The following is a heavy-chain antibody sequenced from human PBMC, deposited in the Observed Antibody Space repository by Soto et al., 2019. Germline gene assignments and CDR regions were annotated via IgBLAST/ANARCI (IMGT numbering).Heavy chain of an antibody. CDR1: GGTFSSYA. CDR2: IIPIFGTA. CDR3: ARDGGYCSGGSCYRNYYYNGMDV. Sequence: QVQLVQSGAEVKKPGSSVKVSCKASGGTFSSYAISWVRQAPGQGLEWMGGIIPIFGTANYAQKFQGRVTITADESTSTAYMELSSLRSEDTAVYYCARDGGYCSGGSCYRNYYYNGMDVWGQGTTVTVSS. V-gene: IGHV1-69*01. J-gene: IGHJ6*02. D-gene: IGHD2-15*01.